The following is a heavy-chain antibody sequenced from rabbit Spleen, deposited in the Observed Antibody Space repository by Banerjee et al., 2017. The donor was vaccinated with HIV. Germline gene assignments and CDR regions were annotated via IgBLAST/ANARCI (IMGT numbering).Heavy chain of an antibody. CDR3: ARDGAGGSYFAL. J-gene: IGHJ4*01. CDR1: GFTLSSYY. V-gene: IGHV1S7*01. Sequence: QLEESGGGLVQPGGSLKLSCKASGFTLSSYYMIWVRQAPGKGLEWIGYIDPVFGITYYANWVNGRFSISRENAQNMVFLQMTSLTAADTATYFCARDGAGGSYFALWGPGTLVTVS. D-gene: IGHD8-1*01. CDR2: IDPVFGIT.